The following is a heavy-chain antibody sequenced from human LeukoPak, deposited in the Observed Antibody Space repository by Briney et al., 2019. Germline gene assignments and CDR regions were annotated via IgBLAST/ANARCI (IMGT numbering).Heavy chain of an antibody. D-gene: IGHD2-21*02. Sequence: PSETLSLTCAVYGGSFSGYYWSWIRQPPGKELEWIGEINHSGSTNYNPSLKSRVTISVDTSKNQFSLKLSSVTAADTAVYYCARGNCGGDCYRSSGWFDPWGQGTLVTVSS. J-gene: IGHJ5*02. CDR3: ARGNCGGDCYRSSGWFDP. CDR1: GGSFSGYY. V-gene: IGHV4-34*01. CDR2: INHSGST.